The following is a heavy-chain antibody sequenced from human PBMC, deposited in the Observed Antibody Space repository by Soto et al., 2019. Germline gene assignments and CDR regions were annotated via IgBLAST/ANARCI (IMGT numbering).Heavy chain of an antibody. D-gene: IGHD2-8*01. CDR3: ARGADCTNGVCSQKRYYFDY. J-gene: IGHJ4*02. CDR1: GGTFSSYT. CDR2: IIPILGIA. V-gene: IGHV1-69*02. Sequence: GASVKVSCKASGGTFSSYTISWVRQAPGQGLEWMGRIIPILGIANYAQKFQGRVTITADKSTSTAYMELSSLRSEDTAVYYCARGADCTNGVCSQKRYYFDYWGQGTLVTVSS.